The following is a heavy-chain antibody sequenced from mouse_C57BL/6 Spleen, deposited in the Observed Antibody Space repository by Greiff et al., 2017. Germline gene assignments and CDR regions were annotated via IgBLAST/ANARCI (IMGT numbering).Heavy chain of an antibody. CDR2: IYPGSGST. J-gene: IGHJ4*01. D-gene: IGHD2-5*01. CDR3: ARGAYYSIYGGAMDY. V-gene: IGHV1-55*01. Sequence: QVQLQQSGAELVKPGASVKMSCKASGYTFTSYWITWVKQRPGQGLEWIGDIYPGSGSTNYNEKFKSKATLTVDTSSSTAYMHLSSLTSEDSAVYYCARGAYYSIYGGAMDYWGQGTSVTVSS. CDR1: GYTFTSYW.